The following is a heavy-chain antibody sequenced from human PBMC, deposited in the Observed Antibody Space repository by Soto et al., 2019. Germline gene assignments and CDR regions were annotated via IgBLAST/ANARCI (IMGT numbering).Heavy chain of an antibody. D-gene: IGHD5-12*01. CDR3: TEGYSGYPKHAFVLYQYYYYYMDV. CDR2: IKSKTDGGTT. J-gene: IGHJ6*03. Sequence: PGGSLRLSCAASGFTFSNAWMSWVRQAPGKGLEWVGRIKSKTDGGTTDYAAPVKGRFTISRDDSKNTLYLQMNSLKTEDTAVYYCTEGYSGYPKHAFVLYQYYYYYMDVWGKGTTVTVS. V-gene: IGHV3-15*01. CDR1: GFTFSNAW.